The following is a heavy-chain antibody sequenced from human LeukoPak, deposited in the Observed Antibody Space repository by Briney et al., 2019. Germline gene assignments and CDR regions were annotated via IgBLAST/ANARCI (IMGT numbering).Heavy chain of an antibody. J-gene: IGHJ4*02. D-gene: IGHD1-26*01. CDR2: VKSDGSST. V-gene: IGHV3-74*01. Sequence: GGSLRLSCAASGFTFSSYWMHWVRQAPGKGLVWVSHVKSDGSSTSYADSVKGRFTISRDNAKNTLYLQMNSLRAEDTAVYYCARGDPIGRYWGQGTLVTVSS. CDR3: ARGDPIGRY. CDR1: GFTFSSYW.